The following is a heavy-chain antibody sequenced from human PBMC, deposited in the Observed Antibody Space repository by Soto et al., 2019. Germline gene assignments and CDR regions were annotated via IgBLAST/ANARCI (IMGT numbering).Heavy chain of an antibody. CDR2: ISDSGVNV. D-gene: IGHD6-6*01. V-gene: IGHV3-23*01. CDR3: ARPPVPKIYWYFDL. J-gene: IGHJ2*01. Sequence: EAQLLESGGDSVQPGGSLTLSCAASGFSFSKFAMNWVRQRPGKGLEWVSGISDSGVNVIYADSVRGRFTISRDNSKSILHLQMNSLRVEDTAVYYCARPPVPKIYWYFDLWGRGTRVAVSS. CDR1: GFSFSKFA.